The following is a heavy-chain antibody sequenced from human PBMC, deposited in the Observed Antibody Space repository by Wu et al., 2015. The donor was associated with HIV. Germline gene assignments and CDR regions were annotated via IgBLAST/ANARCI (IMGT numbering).Heavy chain of an antibody. CDR3: ARGPRGSTVTKYFDY. V-gene: IGHV4-34*01. D-gene: IGHD4-17*01. CDR2: INHSGST. CDR1: GGSFSGYY. Sequence: QVQLQQWGAGLLKPSETLSLTCAVYGGSFSGYYWSWIRQPPGKGLEWIGEINHSGSTNYNPSLKSRVTISVDTSKNQFSLKLSSVTAADTAVYYCARGPRGSTVTKYFDYWGQGTLVTVSS. J-gene: IGHJ4*02.